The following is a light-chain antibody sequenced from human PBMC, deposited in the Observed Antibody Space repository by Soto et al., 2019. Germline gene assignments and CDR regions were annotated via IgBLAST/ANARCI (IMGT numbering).Light chain of an antibody. CDR1: SSDVGSYKF. V-gene: IGLV2-23*01. CDR3: CSYAGSSTLV. J-gene: IGLJ2*01. CDR2: EGS. Sequence: QSALTQPASVSGSPGQSITISCTGTSSDVGSYKFVSWYQQHPVKAPKLMIYEGSKRPSGVSNRSSGSKSGNTASLTISGLQAEDEADYYCCSYAGSSTLVFGGGTKLTVL.